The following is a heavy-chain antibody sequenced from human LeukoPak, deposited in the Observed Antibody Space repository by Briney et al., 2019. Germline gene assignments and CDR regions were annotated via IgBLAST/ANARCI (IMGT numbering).Heavy chain of an antibody. CDR3: ASNYDYVWGSYRFDY. CDR1: GFTFSSYS. V-gene: IGHV3-48*02. J-gene: IGHJ4*02. D-gene: IGHD3-16*02. CDR2: ISSSSSTI. Sequence: PGGSLRLSCAASGFTFSSYSMNWVRQAPGKGLEWVSYISSSSSTIYYADSVKGRFTISRDNAKNSLYLQMNSLRDEDMAVYYCASNYDYVWGSYRFDYWGQGTLVTVSS.